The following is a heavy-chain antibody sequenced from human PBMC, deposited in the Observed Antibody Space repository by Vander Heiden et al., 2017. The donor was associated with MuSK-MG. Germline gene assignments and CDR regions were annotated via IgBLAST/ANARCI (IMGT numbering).Heavy chain of an antibody. V-gene: IGHV3-72*01. CDR3: AREPLDNARYSDL. CDR1: GFSFSDHD. CDR2: ARNKPNSYTT. J-gene: IGHJ2*01. Sequence: EVQLVESGGGLVQPGGSLRLSCAASGFSFSDHDLDWVRQAPGKGLEWVGRARNKPNSYTTEYAASVEGRFTISRDDPKNSLYLQMNSLNTEDTAVYYCAREPLDNARYSDLWGRGNLVTVSS. D-gene: IGHD2-21*01.